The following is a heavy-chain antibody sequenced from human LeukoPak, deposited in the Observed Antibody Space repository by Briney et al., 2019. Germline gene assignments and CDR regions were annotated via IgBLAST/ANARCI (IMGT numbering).Heavy chain of an antibody. V-gene: IGHV4-61*01. CDR3: ARAHTTGYSSSWYNVDY. CDR2: IYYSGST. D-gene: IGHD6-13*01. CDR1: AGSFRRGNYY. J-gene: IGHJ4*02. Sequence: PSETLSLTCSVSAGSFRRGNYYWSWIRQPPGKGLEWIGYIYYSGSTNYNPSLKSRVTISVDTSKNQSSLKLSSVTAADTAVYYCARAHTTGYSSSWYNVDYWGQGTLVTVSS.